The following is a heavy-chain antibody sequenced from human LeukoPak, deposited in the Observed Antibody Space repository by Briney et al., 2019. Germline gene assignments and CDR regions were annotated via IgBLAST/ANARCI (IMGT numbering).Heavy chain of an antibody. J-gene: IGHJ6*03. V-gene: IGHV3-20*04. CDR1: GFTFDDYD. D-gene: IGHD5-12*01. CDR3: ARRVATLDYYYYMDV. CDR2: FNLNGDST. Sequence: GGSLRLSCAASGFTFDDYDMSWVRQPPGKRLGCVSGFNLNGDSTGYADSVKGRFTISRDNAKKSLYLQMNSLRAEDTALYYCARRVATLDYYYYMDVWGKGTTVTVSS.